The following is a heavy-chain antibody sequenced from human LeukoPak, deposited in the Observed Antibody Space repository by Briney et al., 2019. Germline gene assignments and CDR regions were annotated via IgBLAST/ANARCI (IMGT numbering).Heavy chain of an antibody. CDR1: GFTVADDA. D-gene: IGHD3-16*01. V-gene: IGHV3-7*01. CDR3: VRGMGWYFGL. CDR2: LEQDGIRQ. J-gene: IGHJ2*01. Sequence: GGSLTLSCVVSGFTVADDAMHWVRQVPGKGLEWVATLEQDGIRQVYVDSVRGRFTIARDNYKNSLSLQMHNLRAEDTAIYYCVRGMGWYFGLWGRGALVTVSS.